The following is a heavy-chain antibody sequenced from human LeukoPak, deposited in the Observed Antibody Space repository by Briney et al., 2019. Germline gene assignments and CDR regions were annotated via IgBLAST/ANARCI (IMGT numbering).Heavy chain of an antibody. J-gene: IGHJ6*02. CDR3: ARGSVYYDSWSGSRAHGMDV. CDR2: INHSGST. D-gene: IGHD3-3*01. Sequence: PSQTLSLTCAVSGGSISSGGYSWSWIRQPPGKGLEWIGEINHSGSTNYNPSLKSRVTISVDTSKNQFSLKLSSVTAADTAVYYCARGSVYYDSWSGSRAHGMDVWGQGTTVTVSS. V-gene: IGHV4-30-2*01. CDR1: GGSISSGGYS.